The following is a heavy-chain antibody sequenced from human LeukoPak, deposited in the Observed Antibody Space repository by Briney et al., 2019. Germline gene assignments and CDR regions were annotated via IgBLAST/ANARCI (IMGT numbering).Heavy chain of an antibody. V-gene: IGHV3-30*18. D-gene: IGHD3-22*01. CDR3: AKDQGYDLSDAFDI. J-gene: IGHJ3*02. CDR2: ISYDGSNK. Sequence: AGGSLRLSCAASGFTFSSYGMHWVRQAPGKGLEWVAVISYDGSNKYYADSVKGRFTISRDNSKKTLYLQMNSLRAEDTAVYYCAKDQGYDLSDAFDIWGQGTMVTVSS. CDR1: GFTFSSYG.